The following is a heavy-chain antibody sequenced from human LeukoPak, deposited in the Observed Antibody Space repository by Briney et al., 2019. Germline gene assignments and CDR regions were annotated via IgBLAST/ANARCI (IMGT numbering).Heavy chain of an antibody. CDR1: GFTFSDYY. Sequence: SGGSLRLSCAASGFTFSDYYMSWIRQAPGKGLEWVSYISSSGSTIYYADSVKGRFTISRDNAKTSLYLQMNSLRAEDTAVYYCARAPKFRLVGVPKGPFDPWGQGTLVTVSS. V-gene: IGHV3-11*01. J-gene: IGHJ5*02. CDR2: ISSSGSTI. D-gene: IGHD1-26*01. CDR3: ARAPKFRLVGVPKGPFDP.